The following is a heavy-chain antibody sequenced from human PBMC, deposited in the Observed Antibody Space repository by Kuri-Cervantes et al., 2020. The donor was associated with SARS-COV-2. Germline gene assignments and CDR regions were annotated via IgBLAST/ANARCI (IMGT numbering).Heavy chain of an antibody. D-gene: IGHD6-13*01. J-gene: IGHJ4*02. CDR2: INPNSGGT. CDR1: GYTFTGYY. V-gene: IGHV1-2*02. Sequence: ASVKVSCKASGYTFTGYYMHWVRQAPGQGLEWMGWINPNSGGTNYAQKFQGRVTMTRDTSISTAYMEVSRLRSDDTAVYYCARDRRIAAAGTWSKFDYWGQGTLVTVSS. CDR3: ARDRRIAAAGTWSKFDY.